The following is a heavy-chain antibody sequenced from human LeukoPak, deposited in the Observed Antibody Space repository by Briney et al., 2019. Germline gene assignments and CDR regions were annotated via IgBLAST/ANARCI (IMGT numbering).Heavy chain of an antibody. J-gene: IGHJ5*02. V-gene: IGHV4-61*02. Sequence: SQTLSLTCTVSGGSISSGSYYWGWIRQPAGKGLEWVGRIYTSGSTNYNPSLKSRVTISVDTSKDQFSLKLSSVTAADTAVYYCARARAVADTYNWFDPWGQGTLVTVSS. CDR2: IYTSGST. D-gene: IGHD6-19*01. CDR1: GGSISSGSYY. CDR3: ARARAVADTYNWFDP.